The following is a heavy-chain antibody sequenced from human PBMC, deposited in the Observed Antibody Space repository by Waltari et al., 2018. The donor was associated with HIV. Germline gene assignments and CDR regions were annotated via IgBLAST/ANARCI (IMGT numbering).Heavy chain of an antibody. CDR1: GFSLSNFG. J-gene: IGHJ4*02. CDR2: IWYDGSNK. Sequence: QVQLVVSGGGVVQPGTSLRLSCAASGFSLSNFGMHWVRQAPGKGLEWVALIWYDGSNKYYGDSVKGRFTISRDISKNTLYLQMNSLRAEDTAVYFCARDFALDSWGPGTLVTVSS. V-gene: IGHV3-33*01. CDR3: ARDFALDS.